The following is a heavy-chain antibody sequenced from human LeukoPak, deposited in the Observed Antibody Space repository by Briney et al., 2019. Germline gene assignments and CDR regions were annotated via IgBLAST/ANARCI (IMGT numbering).Heavy chain of an antibody. J-gene: IGHJ5*02. V-gene: IGHV1-2*02. D-gene: IGHD6-19*01. Sequence: GASVKVSCKASGYTFTGYYMHWVRQAPGQGPERMGWINPNSGGTNYAQKFQGRVTMTRDTSLSTVYMELSRLRSDDTAVYYCATQATSGWHFSWGQGTLVTVSS. CDR2: INPNSGGT. CDR1: GYTFTGYY. CDR3: ATQATSGWHFS.